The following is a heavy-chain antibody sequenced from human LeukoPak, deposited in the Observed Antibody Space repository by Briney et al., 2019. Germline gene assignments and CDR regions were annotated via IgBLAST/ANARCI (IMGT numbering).Heavy chain of an antibody. Sequence: SETLSLTCTVSGNSFGDYYWSWIRQPAGKGLEWIGRIYTSGSTTYNPSLKSRVTMSVDTSRNQFSLKLRSVTAADTAVYYCARASNPRNNYYYYYMDVWGKGTSVTISS. CDR1: GNSFGDYY. V-gene: IGHV4-4*07. CDR2: IYTSGST. CDR3: ARASNPRNNYYYYYMDV. J-gene: IGHJ6*03.